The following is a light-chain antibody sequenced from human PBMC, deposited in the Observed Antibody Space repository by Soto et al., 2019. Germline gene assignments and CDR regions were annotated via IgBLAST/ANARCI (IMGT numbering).Light chain of an antibody. J-gene: IGKJ5*01. CDR3: HQYGSSPT. CDR2: DAS. V-gene: IGKV3D-15*02. CDR1: QSASSN. Sequence: EIVMTKSPAKLPVSQGERVTLSCRASQSASSNLAWYQQKPGQAPRLLIYDASNRATGIPARFSGSGSGTDFTLTISSLEPEDFAVYYCHQYGSSPTFGQGTRLEIK.